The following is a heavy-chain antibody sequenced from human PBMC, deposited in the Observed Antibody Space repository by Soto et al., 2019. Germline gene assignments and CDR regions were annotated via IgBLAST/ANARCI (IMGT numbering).Heavy chain of an antibody. CDR3: ARGYSGLSAEDENWFDP. D-gene: IGHD2-15*01. Sequence: PSETLSLTCTVSGGSISSGGYYWSWIRQHPGKGLEWIGYIYYSGSTYYNPSLKSRVTIPVDTSKNQFSLKLSSVTAADTAVYYCARGYSGLSAEDENWFDPWGQGTLVTVSS. CDR2: IYYSGST. CDR1: GGSISSGGYY. V-gene: IGHV4-31*03. J-gene: IGHJ5*02.